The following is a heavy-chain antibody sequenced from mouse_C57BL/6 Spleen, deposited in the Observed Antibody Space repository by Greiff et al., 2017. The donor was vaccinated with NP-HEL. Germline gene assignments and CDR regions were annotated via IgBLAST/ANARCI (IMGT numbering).Heavy chain of an antibody. CDR1: GYAFSSYW. CDR3: ARGGTTTLLDY. D-gene: IGHD1-1*01. V-gene: IGHV1-80*01. Sequence: VKLMESGAELVKPGASVKISCKASGYAFSSYWMDWVKQRPGKGLEWIGQIYPGDGDTNYNGKFKGKATLTADKSSSTAYMQLSSLTSEDSAVYFRARGGTTTLLDYWGQGTTLTVSS. J-gene: IGHJ2*01. CDR2: IYPGDGDT.